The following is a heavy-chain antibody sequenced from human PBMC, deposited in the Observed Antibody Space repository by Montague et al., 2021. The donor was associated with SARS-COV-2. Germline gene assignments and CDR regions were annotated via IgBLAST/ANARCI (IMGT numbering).Heavy chain of an antibody. V-gene: IGHV4-39*01. CDR3: ARQGRDGYNTYYFDY. Sequence: SETLSLTCTVSGGSISSSSCYWGWIHQPPGKGLEWIGSIYYSGSTYYNPSLKSRVTISVDTSKNQFSLKLSSVTAADTAVYYCARQGRDGYNTYYFDYWGQGTLVTVSS. CDR2: IYYSGST. CDR1: GGSISSSSCY. J-gene: IGHJ4*02. D-gene: IGHD5-24*01.